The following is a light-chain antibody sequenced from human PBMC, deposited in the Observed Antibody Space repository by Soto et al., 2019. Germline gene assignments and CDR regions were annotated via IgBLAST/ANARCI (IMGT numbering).Light chain of an antibody. Sequence: TLSLAPGERATLSCSTCQRVISHLAWYQQKPGQAPRLLIHDASNRATGIPARFSGSGSGTDFTLTISSLEPEDVTGYYCQNYDCPLWPFGQRTKV. V-gene: IGKV3-11*01. CDR1: QRVISH. CDR2: DAS. J-gene: IGKJ1*01. CDR3: QNYDCPLWP.